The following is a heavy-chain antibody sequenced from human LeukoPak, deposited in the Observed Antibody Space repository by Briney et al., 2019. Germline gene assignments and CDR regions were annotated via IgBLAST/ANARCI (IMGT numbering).Heavy chain of an antibody. J-gene: IGHJ6*03. D-gene: IGHD4-23*01. CDR2: ISSSGSTI. Sequence: GGSLRLSCAASGFTFSSYEMNWVRQAPGKGLEWVSYISSSGSTIYYADSVKGRFTISRDNAKNTLYLQMNSLRAEDTAVYYCGRGGTVVNYDYYYMDVWGKGTTVTVSS. V-gene: IGHV3-48*03. CDR3: GRGGTVVNYDYYYMDV. CDR1: GFTFSSYE.